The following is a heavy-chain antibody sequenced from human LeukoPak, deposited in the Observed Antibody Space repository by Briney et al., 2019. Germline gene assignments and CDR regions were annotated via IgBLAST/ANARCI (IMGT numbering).Heavy chain of an antibody. CDR2: INPNSGGT. CDR3: AREESIGSYQFLHDY. CDR1: GYTFTGYY. V-gene: IGHV1-2*02. D-gene: IGHD1-26*01. Sequence: ASVKVSCKASGYTFTGYYMHWVRQAPGQGLEWMGWINPNSGGTNYAQKLQGRVTMTTDTSTSTAYMELRSLRSDDTAVYYCAREESIGSYQFLHDYWGQGTLVTVSS. J-gene: IGHJ4*02.